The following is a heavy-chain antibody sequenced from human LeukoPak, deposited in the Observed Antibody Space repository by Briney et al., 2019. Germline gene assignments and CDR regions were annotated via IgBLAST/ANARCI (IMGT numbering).Heavy chain of an antibody. J-gene: IGHJ4*02. D-gene: IGHD5-24*01. CDR2: IIPILGIA. CDR1: GGTFSSYA. CDR3: ARDPRRDGYTGY. Sequence: SVKVSCKASGGTFSSYAISWVRQAPGQGLEWMGRIIPILGIANYAQKFQGRVTITADKSTSTAYMELSSLRSEDTAVYYCARDPRRDGYTGYWGQGTLVIVSS. V-gene: IGHV1-69*04.